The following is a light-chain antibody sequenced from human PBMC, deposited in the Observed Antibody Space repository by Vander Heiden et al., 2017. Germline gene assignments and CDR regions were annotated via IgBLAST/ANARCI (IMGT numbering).Light chain of an antibody. CDR1: QGIRNY. J-gene: IGKJ4*01. CDR2: AAL. V-gene: IGKV1-9*01. Sequence: DTQLTQSPPSLPASVGDRVTITSRPSQGIRNYLGWHKQKPGKAPKLLIYAALTLPRGVPSRFTGSRYGLELPLTISSRQQEAFAPYYFQQRNSYPPFTFGGGTKVEIK. CDR3: QQRNSYPPFT.